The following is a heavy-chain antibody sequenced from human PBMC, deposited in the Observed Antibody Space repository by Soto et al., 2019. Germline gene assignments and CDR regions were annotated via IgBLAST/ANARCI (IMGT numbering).Heavy chain of an antibody. CDR1: GFTFSTYA. Sequence: LRLSCAASGFTFSTYAVSWVRQAPGKGLEWVSAISGSGDSTYYADSAKGRFTISRDNSKNTLYLQMNSLRVEDTAVYYCAKDYYYDSSGPDYWGQGTLVTVSS. CDR3: AKDYYYDSSGPDY. CDR2: ISGSGDST. D-gene: IGHD3-22*01. V-gene: IGHV3-23*01. J-gene: IGHJ4*02.